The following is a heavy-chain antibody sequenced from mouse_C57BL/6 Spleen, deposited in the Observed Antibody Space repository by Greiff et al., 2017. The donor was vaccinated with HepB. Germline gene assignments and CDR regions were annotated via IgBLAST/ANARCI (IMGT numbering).Heavy chain of an antibody. Sequence: EVQLQQSGPELVKPGASVKISCKASGYTFTDYYMNWVKQSHGKSLEWSGDINPNNGGTSYNQKFKGKATLTVDKSSSTAYMELRSLTSEDSAVYYCARSPFITTVVATGYYAMDYWGQGTSVTVSS. D-gene: IGHD1-1*01. CDR2: INPNNGGT. CDR3: ARSPFITTVVATGYYAMDY. J-gene: IGHJ4*01. V-gene: IGHV1-26*01. CDR1: GYTFTDYY.